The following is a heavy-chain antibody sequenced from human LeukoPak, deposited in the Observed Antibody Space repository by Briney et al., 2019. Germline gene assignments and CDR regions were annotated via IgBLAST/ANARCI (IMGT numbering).Heavy chain of an antibody. CDR1: GFIFSSSW. D-gene: IGHD6-13*01. V-gene: IGHV3-74*01. CDR3: VRGPNSSSWYGSEYFQH. J-gene: IGHJ1*01. CDR2: IKSDGTVT. Sequence: PGGSLRLSCAASGFIFSSSWMHWVRQAPGKGLVWVSRIKSDGTVTTDGDSVRGRFTISRDNAKNTLYLQMNSLRVDDTAVYYCVRGPNSSSWYGSEYFQHWGQGTLVTVSS.